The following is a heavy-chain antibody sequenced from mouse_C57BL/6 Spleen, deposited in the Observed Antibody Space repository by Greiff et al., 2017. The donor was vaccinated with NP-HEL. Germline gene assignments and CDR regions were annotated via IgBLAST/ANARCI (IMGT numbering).Heavy chain of an antibody. CDR3: ARKRDYDSYAMDY. CDR1: GYTFTSYW. J-gene: IGHJ4*01. Sequence: QVQLQQPGAELVMPGASVKLSCKASGYTFTSYWMHWVKQRPGQGLEWIGEIDPSDSYTNYNQKFKGKSTLTVDKSSSTAYMQLSSLTSEDSAVYYCARKRDYDSYAMDYWGQGTSVTVSS. V-gene: IGHV1-69*01. D-gene: IGHD2-4*01. CDR2: IDPSDSYT.